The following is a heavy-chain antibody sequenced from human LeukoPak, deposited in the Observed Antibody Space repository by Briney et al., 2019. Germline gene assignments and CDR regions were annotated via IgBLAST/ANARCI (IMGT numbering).Heavy chain of an antibody. J-gene: IGHJ4*02. CDR1: GFTFSSYA. CDR3: ARVPGYDSSGYFDY. CDR2: ISYDGSNK. D-gene: IGHD3-22*01. Sequence: GGSLRLFCAASGFTFSSYAMHWVRQAPGKGLEWVAVISYDGSNKYYADSVKGRFTISRDNSKNTLYLQMNSLRAEDTAVYYCARVPGYDSSGYFDYWGQGTLVTVSS. V-gene: IGHV3-30-3*01.